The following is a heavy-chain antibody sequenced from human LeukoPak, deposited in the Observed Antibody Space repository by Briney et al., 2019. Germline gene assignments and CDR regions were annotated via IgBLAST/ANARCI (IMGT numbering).Heavy chain of an antibody. Sequence: GGSLRLSCAASGFTFSSYEKNWVRQAPGKGLEWVSYISSGGYTIYYADSVKGRFTISRDNAKNSLYLQMNSLRAEDTAVYYCARDSRATAVDYWGQGTLVTVSS. CDR1: GFTFSSYE. V-gene: IGHV3-48*03. D-gene: IGHD5-12*01. CDR2: ISSGGYTI. CDR3: ARDSRATAVDY. J-gene: IGHJ4*02.